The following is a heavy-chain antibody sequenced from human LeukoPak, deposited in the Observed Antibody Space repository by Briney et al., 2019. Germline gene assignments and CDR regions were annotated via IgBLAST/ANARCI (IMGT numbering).Heavy chain of an antibody. V-gene: IGHV3-48*01. CDR2: ISSSSSTI. CDR1: GFSFSSYS. D-gene: IGHD1-14*01. CDR3: ARNRGGDY. J-gene: IGHJ4*02. Sequence: GGSLRLSCAASGFSFSSYSMNWVRQAPGKGLEWVSYISSSSSTIYYADSVKGRFTISRDNAKNSLYLQMNSLRAEDTAVYYCARNRGGDYWGQGTLVTVSS.